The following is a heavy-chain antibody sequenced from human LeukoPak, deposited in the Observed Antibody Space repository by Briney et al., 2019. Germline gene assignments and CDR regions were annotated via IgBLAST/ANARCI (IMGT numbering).Heavy chain of an antibody. D-gene: IGHD2-2*01. CDR2: IYYSGST. CDR1: GGSISSGGYY. CDR3: ARVPAPLEYCSSTSCRYYFDY. Sequence: SQTLSLTCTVSGGSISSGGYYWSWIRQHPGKGLEWIGYIYYSGSTYYNSSLKSRVTISVDTSKNQFSLKLSSVTAADTAVYYCARVPAPLEYCSSTSCRYYFDYWGQGTLVTVSS. V-gene: IGHV4-31*03. J-gene: IGHJ4*02.